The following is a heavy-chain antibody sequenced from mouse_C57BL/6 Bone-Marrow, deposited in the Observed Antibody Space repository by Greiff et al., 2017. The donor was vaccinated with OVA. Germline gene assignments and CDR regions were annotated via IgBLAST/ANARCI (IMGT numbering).Heavy chain of an antibody. J-gene: IGHJ4*01. CDR2: ISSGGDYI. D-gene: IGHD2-1*01. CDR1: GFTFSSYA. CDR3: TRLLDAMDY. V-gene: IGHV5-9-1*02. Sequence: VQRVESGEGLVKPGGSLKLSCAASGFTFSSYAMSWVRQTPETRLEWVAYISSGGDYIYYADTVKGRFTISRDNARNPLYLQRSSLKSEDTAMYYCTRLLDAMDYWGQGTSVTVSS.